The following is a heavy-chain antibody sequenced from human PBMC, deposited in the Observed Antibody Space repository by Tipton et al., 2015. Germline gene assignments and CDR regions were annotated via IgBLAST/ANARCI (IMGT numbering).Heavy chain of an antibody. J-gene: IGHJ4*02. V-gene: IGHV4-39*07. CDR1: GGSISSNDYY. Sequence: TLSLTCNVSGGSISSNDYYWSWIRQPPGKGLEWIGEINHSGTTDYSPSLKSRVIMSVDTSKNQFSLNLTSVTAADTAVYYCARGGSLFDYWGQGTLVTVSS. D-gene: IGHD2-15*01. CDR2: INHSGTT. CDR3: ARGGSLFDY.